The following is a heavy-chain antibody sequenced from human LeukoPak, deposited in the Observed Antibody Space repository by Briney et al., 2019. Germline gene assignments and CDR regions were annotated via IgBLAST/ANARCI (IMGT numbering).Heavy chain of an antibody. J-gene: IGHJ4*02. CDR3: AKDIASGITGSFDY. CDR1: GFTFDDYA. CDR2: ISWNSGSI. Sequence: GRSLRLSYAASGFTFDDYAMHWVRQAPGKGLEWVSGISWNSGSIGYADSVKGRFTISRDNAKNSLYLQMNSLRAEDTALYYCAKDIASGITGSFDYWGQGTLVTVSS. V-gene: IGHV3-9*01. D-gene: IGHD1-20*01.